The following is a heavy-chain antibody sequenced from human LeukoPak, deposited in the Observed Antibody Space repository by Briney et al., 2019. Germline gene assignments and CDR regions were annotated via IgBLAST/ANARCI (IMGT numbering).Heavy chain of an antibody. V-gene: IGHV4-34*01. CDR1: GGSFSGYY. Sequence: SETLSLTCAVYGGSFSGYYWSWIRQPPGKGLEWIGEINHSESTNYNPSLKSRVTISVDTSKNQFSLKLSSVTAADTAVYYCARARPPKLRYFDYWGQGTLVTVSS. CDR2: INHSEST. CDR3: ARARPPKLRYFDY. D-gene: IGHD3-9*01. J-gene: IGHJ4*02.